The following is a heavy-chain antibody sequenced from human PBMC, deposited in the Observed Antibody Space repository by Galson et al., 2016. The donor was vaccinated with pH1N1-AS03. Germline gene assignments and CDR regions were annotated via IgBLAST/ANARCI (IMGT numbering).Heavy chain of an antibody. Sequence: SLRPSCAASGFTFSAYAMHWVRQAPGKGLEWVAVIWYDGSNKYYADSVKGRFTISRDNSKNTLYLQMNSLRADDTAVYYCARADGHNLVYAFDIWGQGTMVTVSS. CDR2: IWYDGSNK. D-gene: IGHD5-24*01. CDR1: GFTFSAYA. CDR3: ARADGHNLVYAFDI. V-gene: IGHV3-33*01. J-gene: IGHJ3*02.